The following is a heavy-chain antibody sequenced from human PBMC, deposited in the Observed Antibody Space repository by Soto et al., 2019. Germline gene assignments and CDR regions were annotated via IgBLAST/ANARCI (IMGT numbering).Heavy chain of an antibody. J-gene: IGHJ6*04. CDR1: GGSISSGGYY. CDR2: IYYSGST. Sequence: SETLSLTCTVSGGSISSGGYYWSWIRQHPGKGLEWIGYIYYSGSTYYNPSLKSRVTISVDTSKNQFSLKLSSVTATDTAVYYCARDFGGDFWSGYPDVWGKGTTVTVSS. CDR3: ARDFGGDFWSGYPDV. D-gene: IGHD3-3*01. V-gene: IGHV4-31*03.